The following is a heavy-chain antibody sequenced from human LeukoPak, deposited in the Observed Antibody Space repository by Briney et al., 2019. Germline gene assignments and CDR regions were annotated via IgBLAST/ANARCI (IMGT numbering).Heavy chain of an antibody. CDR1: GNTFISYT. V-gene: IGHV1-2*02. Sequence: ASVKVSCKASGNTFISYTMNWVRQAPGQGLEWMGWINPNSGGTNYAQKFQGRVTMTRDTSISTAYMELSRLRSDDTAVYYCASCLAANYWGQGTLVTVSS. CDR2: INPNSGGT. D-gene: IGHD5/OR15-5a*01. CDR3: ASCLAANY. J-gene: IGHJ4*02.